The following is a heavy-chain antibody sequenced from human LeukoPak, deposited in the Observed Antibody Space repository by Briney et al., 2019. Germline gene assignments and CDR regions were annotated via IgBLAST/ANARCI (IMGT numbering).Heavy chain of an antibody. J-gene: IGHJ6*04. V-gene: IGHV5-51*01. CDR1: GYSFTSYW. CDR2: IYPGDSDT. Sequence: GESLKISCKGSGYSFTSYWIGWVRPMPGKGLEWMGIIYPGDSDTRYSPSFQGQVTISADKSISTAYLQWSSLKASDTAMYYCARRGYSYGYEHYGMDVWGKGTTVTVSS. D-gene: IGHD5-18*01. CDR3: ARRGYSYGYEHYGMDV.